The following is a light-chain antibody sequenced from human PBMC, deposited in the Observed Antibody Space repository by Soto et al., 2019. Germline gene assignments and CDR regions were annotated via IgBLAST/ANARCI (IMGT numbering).Light chain of an antibody. CDR2: GNS. Sequence: QAVVTQPPSVSGAPGQRVTISCTGSSSNIGAGYDVHWYQQLPGTAPKLLIFGNSNRPSGVPDRFSGSKSGTSASLAITGLQAEDVADYYCQSYDGSLSGSVFGGGTKVTVL. CDR1: SSNIGAGYD. J-gene: IGLJ3*02. V-gene: IGLV1-40*01. CDR3: QSYDGSLSGSV.